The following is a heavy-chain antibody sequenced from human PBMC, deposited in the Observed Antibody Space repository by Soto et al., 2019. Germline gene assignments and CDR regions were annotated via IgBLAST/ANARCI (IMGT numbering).Heavy chain of an antibody. CDR3: ARTRYYDFWSGYYRSGYYYGMDV. D-gene: IGHD3-3*01. J-gene: IGHJ6*02. CDR2: IYHSGST. CDR1: GGSISSSNW. V-gene: IGHV4-4*02. Sequence: SETLSLTCAVSGGSISSSNWWSCVRQPPGKGLEWIGEIYHSGSTNYNPSLKSRVTISVDKSKNQFSLKLSSVTAADTAVYYCARTRYYDFWSGYYRSGYYYGMDVWGQGTTVTVSS.